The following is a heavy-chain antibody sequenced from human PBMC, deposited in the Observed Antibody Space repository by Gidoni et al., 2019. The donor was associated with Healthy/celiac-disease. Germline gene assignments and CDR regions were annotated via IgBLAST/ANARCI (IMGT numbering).Heavy chain of an antibody. V-gene: IGHV3-23*01. CDR3: ARPEWELLGNEVY. CDR1: GFTFSSYA. J-gene: IGHJ4*02. Sequence: EVQLLESGGGLVQPGGSLRLSCAASGFTFSSYAMSWVRQAPGKGLEWVSAISGSGGSTYYADSVKGRFTISRDNSKNTLYLQMNSLRAEDTAVYYCARPEWELLGNEVYWGQGTLVTVSS. CDR2: ISGSGGST. D-gene: IGHD1-26*01.